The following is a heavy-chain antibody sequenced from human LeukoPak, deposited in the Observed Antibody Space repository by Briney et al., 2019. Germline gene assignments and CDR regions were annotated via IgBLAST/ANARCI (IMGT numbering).Heavy chain of an antibody. V-gene: IGHV1-2*02. CDR1: GYTFTGYY. CDR3: ARDYLRTPYYYGSGPRDH. Sequence: ASVKVSCKASGYTFTGYYMHWVRQAPGQGLEWMGWINPNSGGTNYAQKFQGRVTMTRDTSISTAYMELSRLRSDDTAVYYCARDYLRTPYYYGSGPRDHWGQGTLVTVSS. D-gene: IGHD3-10*01. CDR2: INPNSGGT. J-gene: IGHJ4*02.